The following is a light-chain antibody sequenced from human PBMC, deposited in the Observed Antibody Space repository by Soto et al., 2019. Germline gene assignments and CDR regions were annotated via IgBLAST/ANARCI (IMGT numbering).Light chain of an antibody. CDR3: QQYNNWPPT. Sequence: EIVMTQSPATLSVSPGERATFSCRPSRCVGSGLAGYQQKPGQAPRLLIYGASARATGTPARFTGSGSGTEFTLTISSLQSEDFAVYYCQQYNNWPPTFGQGTKLEIK. V-gene: IGKV3-15*01. CDR1: RCVGSG. J-gene: IGKJ2*01. CDR2: GAS.